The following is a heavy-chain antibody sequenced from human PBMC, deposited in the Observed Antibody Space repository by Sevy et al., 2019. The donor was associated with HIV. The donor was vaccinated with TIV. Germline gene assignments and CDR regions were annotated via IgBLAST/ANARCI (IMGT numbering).Heavy chain of an antibody. CDR3: ASGRVDNYGPYGMDV. Sequence: SETLSLTCAVYGGSFSNYYWSWIRQPPGKGLEWIGEIVHSGTTNYNPSLKSRVTISADTSKKQFSLKLSSVTAADTALYFWASGRVDNYGPYGMDVWGQGTTVTVSS. V-gene: IGHV4-34*12. D-gene: IGHD3-16*01. J-gene: IGHJ6*02. CDR1: GGSFSNYY. CDR2: IVHSGTT.